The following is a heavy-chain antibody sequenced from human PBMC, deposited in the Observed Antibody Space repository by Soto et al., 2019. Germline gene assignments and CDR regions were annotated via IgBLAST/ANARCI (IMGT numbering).Heavy chain of an antibody. CDR3: AARIAAGDGMDV. J-gene: IGHJ6*02. CDR1: GLSVSTLW. D-gene: IGHD6-13*01. Sequence: GGSLRLSFEPAGLSVSTLWMTCVRQAPGRGLELVANIKQDGGETYYVGSVKGRFTISRDNTQNTLYLQMNNLRGEDTAMYYCAARIAAGDGMDVWGQGTTVTVSS. V-gene: IGHV3-7*01. CDR2: IKQDGGET.